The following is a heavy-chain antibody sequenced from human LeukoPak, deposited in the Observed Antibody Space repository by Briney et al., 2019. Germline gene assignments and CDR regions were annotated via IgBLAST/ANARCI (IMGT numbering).Heavy chain of an antibody. CDR2: ISGSGGST. J-gene: IGHJ2*01. Sequence: GGSLRLSCAASGFTFSSYAMSWVRQAPGKGLEWVSAISGSGGSTYYADSVKGRFTISREDARNVFYLQLNSLRAGDTAVYYCARGAYGGDNWHFDLWGRGTLVTVSS. V-gene: IGHV3-23*01. CDR3: ARGAYGGDNWHFDL. CDR1: GFTFSSYA. D-gene: IGHD2-21*01.